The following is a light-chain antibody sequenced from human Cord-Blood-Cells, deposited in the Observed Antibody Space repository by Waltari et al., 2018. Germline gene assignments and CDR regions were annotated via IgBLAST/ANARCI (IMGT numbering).Light chain of an antibody. V-gene: IGLV2-11*01. CDR3: CSYAGSYTVV. CDR1: SSDVGGYNY. CDR2: DVS. Sequence: QSALTKPRSVSGSPGQSGTIPCTGTSSDVGGYNYVSWYQQHPGKAPKLMIYDVSKRPSGVPDPFSGSKSGNTASLTISGLQAEDEADYYCCSYAGSYTVVFGGGTKLTVL. J-gene: IGLJ2*01.